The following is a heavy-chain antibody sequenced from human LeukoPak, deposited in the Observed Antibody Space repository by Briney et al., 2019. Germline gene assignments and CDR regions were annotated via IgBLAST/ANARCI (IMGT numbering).Heavy chain of an antibody. J-gene: IGHJ6*03. CDR2: IYSSGST. D-gene: IGHD3-3*01. CDR3: ARGTDFWSGYYYYYMDV. V-gene: IGHV4-4*07. CDR1: GGSINSFY. Sequence: SETLSLTCTVSGGSINSFYWTWVRQPAGKGLEWIGRIYSSGSTNFNPSLKSRVTMSVDTSKNQFSLKLSSVTAADTAVYYCARGTDFWSGYYYYYMDVWGKGTKVTVSS.